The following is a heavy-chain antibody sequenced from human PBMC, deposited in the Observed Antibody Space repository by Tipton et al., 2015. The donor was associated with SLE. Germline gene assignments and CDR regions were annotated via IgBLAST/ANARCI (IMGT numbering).Heavy chain of an antibody. Sequence: LRLYCAASGFIFSTSWMHWVRQAPGKGLEWLGYINYGGTTNYSPSLESRLAISIDTSRNQFSLKLSSVTAADTAVYYCARDTGGPKGVTHYEFSRGDDAFDIWGQGTMVTVSS. D-gene: IGHD3-3*01. J-gene: IGHJ3*02. CDR2: INYGGTT. V-gene: IGHV4-59*01. CDR1: GFIFSTSW. CDR3: ARDTGGPKGVTHYEFSRGDDAFDI.